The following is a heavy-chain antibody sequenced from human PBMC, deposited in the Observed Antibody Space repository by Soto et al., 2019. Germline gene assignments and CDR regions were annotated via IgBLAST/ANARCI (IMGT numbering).Heavy chain of an antibody. Sequence: QPGGSLRLSCAASGFTFSDYWMHWVRQAPGQGLQWVSYISSSSSTIYYADSVKGRFTISRDNAKNSLYLQMNSLRVEDTAVYYCARDRGSSGSYYTFDYWGQGTLVTVSS. J-gene: IGHJ4*02. D-gene: IGHD3-10*01. CDR1: GFTFSDYW. V-gene: IGHV3-48*01. CDR3: ARDRGSSGSYYTFDY. CDR2: ISSSSSTI.